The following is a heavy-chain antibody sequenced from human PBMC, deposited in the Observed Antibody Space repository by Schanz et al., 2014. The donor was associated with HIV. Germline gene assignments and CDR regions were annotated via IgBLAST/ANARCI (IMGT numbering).Heavy chain of an antibody. J-gene: IGHJ3*01. CDR1: AFNFDSYG. Sequence: QVQLVESGGGVVQPGRSLRLSCVASAFNFDSYGMHWVRQAPGKGLEWVAAISFDGSHKYSADSVKGRFTISRDNSRNTVYLQMYSLRAADTAVYYCARDFSQGRDSSGPYDAFDLWGQGTMVTVSA. CDR3: ARDFSQGRDSSGPYDAFDL. CDR2: ISFDGSHK. D-gene: IGHD3-22*01. V-gene: IGHV3-30*03.